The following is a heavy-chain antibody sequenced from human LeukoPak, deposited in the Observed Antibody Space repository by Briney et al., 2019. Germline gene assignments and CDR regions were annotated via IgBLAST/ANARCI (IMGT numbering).Heavy chain of an antibody. D-gene: IGHD6-19*01. CDR1: GYTLTSYY. CDR2: INPSGGST. CDR3: ARDVPYSSGWSYYYYYGMDV. Sequence: ASVKVSCKASGYTLTSYYMHCVRHAPGQGLEWMGVINPSGGSTRYAQKFEGRVTMTRDTSTSTVYMELSSLRCEDTAVYFCARDVPYSSGWSYYYYYGMDVWAQGTTVTVSS. V-gene: IGHV1-46*01. J-gene: IGHJ6*02.